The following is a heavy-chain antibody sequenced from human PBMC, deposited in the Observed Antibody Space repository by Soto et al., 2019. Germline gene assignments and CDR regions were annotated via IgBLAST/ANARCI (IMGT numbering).Heavy chain of an antibody. D-gene: IGHD6-6*01. CDR3: ARDLARAARYNWFDP. CDR1: GGSVSSGSYY. Sequence: SEALSLTCTVSGGSVSSGSYYWSWIRQPPGKGLEWIGYIYYSGSTNYNPPLKSRVTISVDTSKNQFSLKLSSVTAADTAVYYCARDLARAARYNWFDPWGQGTLVTVSS. V-gene: IGHV4-61*01. CDR2: IYYSGST. J-gene: IGHJ5*02.